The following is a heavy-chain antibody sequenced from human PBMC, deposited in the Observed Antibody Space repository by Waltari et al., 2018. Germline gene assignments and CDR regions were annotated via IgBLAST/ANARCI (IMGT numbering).Heavy chain of an antibody. CDR3: ARVLSTVQLGIFAY. CDR1: GYSFTAYY. V-gene: IGHV1-2*06. D-gene: IGHD7-27*01. CDR2: INPNSGAT. Sequence: QVQMVQSGAEVKKPGASVKVSCKASGYSFTAYYLHWVRQAPGHGLEWMGRINPNSGATTYAQMFQGRVTMTRDTSISTAYMEVTGLRSDDTAVYYCARVLSTVQLGIFAYWGQGTVVTVSS. J-gene: IGHJ4*02.